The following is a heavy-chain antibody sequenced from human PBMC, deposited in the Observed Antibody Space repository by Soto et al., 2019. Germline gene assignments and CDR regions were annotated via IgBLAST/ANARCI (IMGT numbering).Heavy chain of an antibody. CDR1: GFTFSSYA. J-gene: IGHJ4*02. V-gene: IGHV3-23*01. CDR3: ARWPVYYDFWSGYPNLSRRFDY. CDR2: ISGSGGST. Sequence: GGSLRLSCAASGFTFSSYAMSWVRQAPGKGLEWVSAISGSGGSTYYADSVKGRFTISRDNSKNTLYLQMNSLRAEDTAVYYCARWPVYYDFWSGYPNLSRRFDYWGQGTLVTVSS. D-gene: IGHD3-3*01.